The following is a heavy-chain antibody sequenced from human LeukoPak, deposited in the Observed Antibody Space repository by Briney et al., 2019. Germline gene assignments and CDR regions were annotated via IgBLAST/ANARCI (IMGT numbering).Heavy chain of an antibody. CDR1: GGSVSSGSYY. J-gene: IGHJ4*02. V-gene: IGHV4-39*07. Sequence: SETLSLTCTVSGGSVSSGSYYWSWIRQPPGKGLEWIGEINHSGSTNYNPSLKSRVTISVDTSKNQFSLKLSSVTAADTAVYYCARMLSLYWGQGTLVTVSS. CDR2: INHSGST. D-gene: IGHD3-10*02. CDR3: ARMLSLY.